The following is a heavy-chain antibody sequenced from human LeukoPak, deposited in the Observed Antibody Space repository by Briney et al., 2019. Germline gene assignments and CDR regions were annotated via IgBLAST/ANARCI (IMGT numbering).Heavy chain of an antibody. V-gene: IGHV3-73*01. Sequence: PGGSLRLSCAASGFTFSGSAMDWVRQASGKGLEWVGRIRSKANSYATAYAASVKGRFTISRDDSKNTAYLQMNSLKTEDTAVYYCTRHAQYSSGWYEVYWGQGTLVTVSS. CDR1: GFTFSGSA. D-gene: IGHD6-19*01. CDR3: TRHAQYSSGWYEVY. CDR2: IRSKANSYAT. J-gene: IGHJ4*02.